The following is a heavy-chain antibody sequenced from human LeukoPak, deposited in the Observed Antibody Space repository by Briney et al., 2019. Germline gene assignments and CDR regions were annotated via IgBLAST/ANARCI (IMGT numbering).Heavy chain of an antibody. Sequence: GGSLRLSCAASGFTFSSYAMSWVRQAPGKGLEWVSAISGSGGSTYYADSAKGRFTISRDNSKNTLYLQMTSLRAEDTAVYYCAKGSVVVPAAPHFFDYWGQGTLVTVSS. CDR1: GFTFSSYA. J-gene: IGHJ4*02. V-gene: IGHV3-23*01. D-gene: IGHD2-2*01. CDR3: AKGSVVVPAAPHFFDY. CDR2: ISGSGGST.